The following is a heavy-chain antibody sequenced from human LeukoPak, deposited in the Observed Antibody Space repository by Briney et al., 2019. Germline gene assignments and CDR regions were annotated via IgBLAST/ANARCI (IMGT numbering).Heavy chain of an antibody. V-gene: IGHV4-59*01. CDR2: IYYTGTT. D-gene: IGHD5-18*01. J-gene: IGHJ4*02. CDR3: ARGYGRYFDY. Sequence: KPSETLSLTCTVSNGSISSFYWTWIRQPPGKGLEWIGYIYYTGTTDYNPSLKSRVTISVDTSKNQFSLKLSSVTAADTALYYCARGYGRYFDYWGQGTLVTVSS. CDR1: NGSISSFY.